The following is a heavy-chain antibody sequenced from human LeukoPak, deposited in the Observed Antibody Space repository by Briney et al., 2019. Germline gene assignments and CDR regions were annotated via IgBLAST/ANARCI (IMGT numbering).Heavy chain of an antibody. V-gene: IGHV3-21*01. Sequence: PGGSLRLSCAASGFTFSSYSMNWVRQAPGKGLEWVSSISSSSSYIYYADSVKGRFTISRDNAKNSLYLQMNSLRAEDTAVYYCAGFWSGYYYYFDYWGQGTLVTVPS. J-gene: IGHJ4*02. CDR3: AGFWSGYYYYFDY. D-gene: IGHD3-3*01. CDR2: ISSSSSYI. CDR1: GFTFSSYS.